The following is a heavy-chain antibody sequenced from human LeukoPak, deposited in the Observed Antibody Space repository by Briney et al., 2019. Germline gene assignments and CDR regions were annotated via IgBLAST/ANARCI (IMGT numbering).Heavy chain of an antibody. CDR1: GGTFSSYA. CDR3: ARGEGYSYTYNWFDP. Sequence: SVKVSCKASGGTFSSYAISWVRQAPGQGLEWMGGIIPIFGTANYAQKFQGRVTITADESTSTAYMELSSLRFEDTAVYYCARGEGYSYTYNWFDPWGQGTLVTVSS. CDR2: IIPIFGTA. D-gene: IGHD5-18*01. J-gene: IGHJ5*02. V-gene: IGHV1-69*13.